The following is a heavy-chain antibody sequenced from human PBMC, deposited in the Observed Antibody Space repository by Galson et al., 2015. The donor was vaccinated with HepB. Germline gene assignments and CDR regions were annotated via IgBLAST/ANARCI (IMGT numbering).Heavy chain of an antibody. CDR2: IRSKANSYAT. D-gene: IGHD3-10*01. CDR1: GFTFSGSA. CDR3: TTRITMVQGVINFDY. J-gene: IGHJ4*02. Sequence: SLRLSCAASGFTFSGSAMHWVRQASGKGLEWVGRIRSKANSYATAYAASVKGRFTISRDDSKNTAYLQMNSLKTEDTAVYYCTTRITMVQGVINFDYWGQGTLLTVSS. V-gene: IGHV3-73*01.